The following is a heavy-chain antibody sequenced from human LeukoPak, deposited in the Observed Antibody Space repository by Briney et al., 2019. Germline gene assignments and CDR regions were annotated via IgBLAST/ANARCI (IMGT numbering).Heavy chain of an antibody. D-gene: IGHD3-3*01. Sequence: PGGSLRLSCAASGFTFSTYSMNWVRQAPGKGLEWVSSISSSSSYIYYADSVKGRFTISRDNAKNSLYLQMNSLRADDTAVYYCATVHFGYFTFWGQGTLVPVSS. CDR2: ISSSSSYI. V-gene: IGHV3-21*04. J-gene: IGHJ4*02. CDR1: GFTFSTYS. CDR3: ATVHFGYFTF.